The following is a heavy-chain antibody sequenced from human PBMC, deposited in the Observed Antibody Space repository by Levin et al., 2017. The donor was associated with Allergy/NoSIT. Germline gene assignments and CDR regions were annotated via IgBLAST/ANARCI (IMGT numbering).Heavy chain of an antibody. V-gene: IGHV3-21*01. J-gene: IGHJ4*02. CDR3: SRDLSFGNPLGFDC. CDR2: ISSSSSYI. CDR1: GFTFRSYS. D-gene: IGHD1-14*01. Sequence: GESLKISCAASGFTFRSYSMNWVRQAPGKGLEWVSTISSSSSYIYYAESVKGRFTISRDNAKNSVYLQMSSLRAEDTAVYYCSRDLSFGNPLGFDCWGQGTLVTVSS.